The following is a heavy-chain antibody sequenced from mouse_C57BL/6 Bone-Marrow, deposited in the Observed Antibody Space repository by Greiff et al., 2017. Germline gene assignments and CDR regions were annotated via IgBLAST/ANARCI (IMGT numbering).Heavy chain of an antibody. CDR3: ARGDFYYYGSSWSIDY. CDR1: GYTFTSYW. D-gene: IGHD1-1*01. Sequence: QVQLKQPGAELVRPGSSVKLSCKASGYTFTSYWMHWVKQRPIQGLEWIGNIDPSDSETNYNQKFKDKATLTVDKSSSTAYMQHSSLTSEDSAVYYCARGDFYYYGSSWSIDYWGQGTSVTVAS. CDR2: IDPSDSET. V-gene: IGHV1-52*01. J-gene: IGHJ4*01.